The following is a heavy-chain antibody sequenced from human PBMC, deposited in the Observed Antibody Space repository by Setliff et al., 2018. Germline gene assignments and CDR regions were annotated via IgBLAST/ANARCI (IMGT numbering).Heavy chain of an antibody. CDR1: RFTFSNYW. CDR3: AKHGAYNDFLTGYNFYYDMDV. D-gene: IGHD3-9*01. J-gene: IGHJ6*02. V-gene: IGHV3-7*03. CDR2: IKQDGSVK. Sequence: GGSLRLSCAASRFTFSNYWMSWVRQAPGKGLEWVANIKQDGSVKNYVDSVKGRFSISRDNTKNSLYLQMNSLRAEDTAVYYCAKHGAYNDFLTGYNFYYDMDVWGQGTTVTVSS.